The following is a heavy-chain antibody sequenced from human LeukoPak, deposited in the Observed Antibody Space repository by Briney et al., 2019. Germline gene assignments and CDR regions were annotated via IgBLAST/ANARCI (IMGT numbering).Heavy chain of an antibody. CDR3: AKRFVGTNYYDSSGPYWYFDL. D-gene: IGHD3-22*01. J-gene: IGHJ2*01. CDR2: ISYDGSNK. Sequence: GGSLRLSCAASGFTFSSYGMHWVRQAPGKGLEWVAVISYDGSNKYYADSVKGRFTISRDNSKNTLYLQMNSLRAEDTAVYYCAKRFVGTNYYDSSGPYWYFDLWGRGTLVTVSS. V-gene: IGHV3-30*18. CDR1: GFTFSSYG.